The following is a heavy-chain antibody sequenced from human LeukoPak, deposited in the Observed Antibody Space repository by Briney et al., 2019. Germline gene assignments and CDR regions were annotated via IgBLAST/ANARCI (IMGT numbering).Heavy chain of an antibody. Sequence: ETLSLTCAVYGGSFSGYYWSWIRQPPGKGLEWVSAISGSGGSTYYADSVKGRFTISRDNSKNTLYLQMNSLRAEDTAVYYCAKDQGSSGYRPAFDYWGQGTLVTVSS. CDR1: GGSFSGYY. CDR3: AKDQGSSGYRPAFDY. CDR2: ISGSGGST. D-gene: IGHD3-22*01. V-gene: IGHV3-23*01. J-gene: IGHJ4*02.